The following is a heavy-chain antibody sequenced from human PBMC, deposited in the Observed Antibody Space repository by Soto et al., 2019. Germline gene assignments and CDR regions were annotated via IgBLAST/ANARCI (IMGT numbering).Heavy chain of an antibody. Sequence: GGSLRLSCAASGLTVSSNYMSWVRQAPGKGLEWVSVIYSGGSTYYADSVKGRFTISRENSKNTLYLQMNVLRAEDTAVYYCARDRGIVATASRYYYDGMDVGGQGTTVNAS. CDR3: ARDRGIVATASRYYYDGMDV. CDR2: IYSGGST. V-gene: IGHV3-53*01. D-gene: IGHD5-12*01. J-gene: IGHJ6*02. CDR1: GLTVSSNY.